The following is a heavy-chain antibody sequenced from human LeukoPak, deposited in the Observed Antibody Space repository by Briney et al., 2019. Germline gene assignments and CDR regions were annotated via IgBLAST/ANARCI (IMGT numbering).Heavy chain of an antibody. V-gene: IGHV4-4*07. CDR1: GGSINTYY. Sequence: SETLSLTCTVSGGSINTYYWSWIRQPAGKGLEWIGRIYTSGSTNYNPSLKSRVTMSVDTSKNQFSLKLSSVTAADTAVYYCAREGELPAAMKRYYFDYWGQGTLVTVSS. J-gene: IGHJ4*02. D-gene: IGHD2-2*01. CDR2: IYTSGST. CDR3: AREGELPAAMKRYYFDY.